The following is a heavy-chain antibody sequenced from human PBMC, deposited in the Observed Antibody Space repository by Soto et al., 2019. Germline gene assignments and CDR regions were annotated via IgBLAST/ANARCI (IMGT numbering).Heavy chain of an antibody. J-gene: IGHJ2*01. Sequence: GGSLILSCAASGFTFSSYSMNWVRQAPGKGLEWVSSISSSSSYIYYADSVKGRFTISRDNAKNSLYLQMNSLRDEDTAVYYCARDTVGTTVVEWYFDLWGRGTLVTVSS. CDR1: GFTFSSYS. CDR3: ARDTVGTTVVEWYFDL. CDR2: ISSSSSYI. D-gene: IGHD4-17*01. V-gene: IGHV3-21*01.